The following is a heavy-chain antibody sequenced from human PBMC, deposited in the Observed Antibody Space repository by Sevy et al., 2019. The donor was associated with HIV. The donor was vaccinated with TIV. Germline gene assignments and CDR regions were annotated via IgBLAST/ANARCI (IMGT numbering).Heavy chain of an antibody. CDR2: ISFSGSRT. D-gene: IGHD3-3*01. V-gene: IGHV3-23*01. CDR3: AKNPFMYFWNEYYSFYFDF. Sequence: GGSLRLSCAAAGFNFNNYAMTWVRQAPGKGLEWVSGISFSGSRTYYAESVNGQFSFSREPSKYTLYLQMNNVRVEDTAVYFCAKNPFMYFWNEYYSFYFDFWGQGTLVTVSS. CDR1: GFNFNNYA. J-gene: IGHJ4*02.